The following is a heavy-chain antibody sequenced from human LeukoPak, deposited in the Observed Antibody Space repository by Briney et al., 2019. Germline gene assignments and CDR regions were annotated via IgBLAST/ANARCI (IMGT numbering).Heavy chain of an antibody. CDR2: IYYSGST. D-gene: IGHD3-16*01. CDR1: GGSISSTSWY. V-gene: IGHV4-39*07. CDR3: ARGGSVHYFDY. Sequence: SETLSLTCTVSGGSISSTSWYWGWIRQPPGKGLEWIGSIYYSGSTNYNPSLKSRVTMSVDTSKNQFSLKLSSVTAADTAVYYCARGGSVHYFDYWGQGTLVTVSS. J-gene: IGHJ4*02.